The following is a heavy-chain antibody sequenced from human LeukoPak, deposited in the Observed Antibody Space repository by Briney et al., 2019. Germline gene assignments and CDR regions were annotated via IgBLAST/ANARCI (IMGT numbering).Heavy chain of an antibody. D-gene: IGHD3-22*01. CDR1: GGSISSGGYY. J-gene: IGHJ1*01. CDR3: ARAPTNYYDSSGYYENAEYFQH. V-gene: IGHV4-31*03. CDR2: IYYSGST. Sequence: SETLSLTCTVSGGSISSGGYYWSWIRQHPGKGLEWIGYIYYSGSTYYNPSLKSRVTISVDTSKNQFSLKLSSVTAADTAVYYRARAPTNYYDSSGYYENAEYFQHWGQGTLVTVSS.